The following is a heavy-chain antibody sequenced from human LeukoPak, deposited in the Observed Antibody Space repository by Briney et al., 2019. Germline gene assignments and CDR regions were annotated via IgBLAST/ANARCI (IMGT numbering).Heavy chain of an antibody. Sequence: GGSLRLSCAASGFTVSSNYMSWVRQAPGKGLEWVSIIYGGGSTYYTDSVMGRFTISRHNSKNTLYLQMNSLRPEDTAVYYCARDGVGGFDYWGQGTLVTVSS. V-gene: IGHV3-53*04. D-gene: IGHD1-26*01. CDR1: GFTVSSNY. CDR3: ARDGVGGFDY. J-gene: IGHJ4*02. CDR2: IYGGGST.